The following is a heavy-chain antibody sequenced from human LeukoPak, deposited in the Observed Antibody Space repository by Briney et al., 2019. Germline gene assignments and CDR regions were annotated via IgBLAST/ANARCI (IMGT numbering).Heavy chain of an antibody. Sequence: GGSLRLSCAASGFTFGDTWMNWVRQVPGQGLEWVANIKQDGSEKFYVASVKGRFTISRDNGKSSLYLQMNSLRAEDTAVYYCARGSYGMDVWGQGTTVTVSS. CDR2: IKQDGSEK. J-gene: IGHJ6*02. V-gene: IGHV3-7*01. CDR3: ARGSYGMDV. CDR1: GFTFGDTW.